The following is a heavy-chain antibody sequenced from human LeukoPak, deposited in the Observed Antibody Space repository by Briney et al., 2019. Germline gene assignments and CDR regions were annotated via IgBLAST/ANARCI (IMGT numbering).Heavy chain of an antibody. CDR2: IDDVGSGT. J-gene: IGHJ5*01. D-gene: IGHD2-21*02. CDR3: ATVFDF. CDR1: GFTVSSNW. V-gene: IGHV3-74*01. Sequence: GGSLRLSCAASGFTVSSNWMHWVRQVPGKGLVWVSRIDDVGSGTSYADSVKGRFTISRDDAKNTVYLQMNSLRAEDTAVYYCATVFDFWGQGTLVTVSS.